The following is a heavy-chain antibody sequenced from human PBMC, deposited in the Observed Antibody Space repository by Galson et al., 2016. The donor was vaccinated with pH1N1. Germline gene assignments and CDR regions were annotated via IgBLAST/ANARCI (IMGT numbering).Heavy chain of an antibody. CDR3: TGTLLSFGEPNSADF. D-gene: IGHD3-10*01. CDR2: IYRGGST. CDR1: GFSVSNNH. Sequence: SLRLSCAPSGFSVSNNHMSWVRQAPGKGLEWVSVIYRGGSTYYADSLEGRFTISRDDSKNMLYLQMNSLRVDDTAIYYCTGTLLSFGEPNSADFWGQGTQVTVSS. J-gene: IGHJ4*02. V-gene: IGHV3-53*01.